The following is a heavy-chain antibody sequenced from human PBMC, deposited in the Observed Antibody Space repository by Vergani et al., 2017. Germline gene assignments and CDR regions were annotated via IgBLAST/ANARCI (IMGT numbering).Heavy chain of an antibody. J-gene: IGHJ4*02. V-gene: IGHV3-7*01. CDR3: ASLLTVDDLLWFGEEGAY. CDR2: IKEDGSEK. D-gene: IGHD3-10*01. Sequence: EVQLVESGGGLVQPGGSLRLSCAASGFIFSSYWMHWVRQAPGKGLEWVAAIKEDGSEKQYVDSVKGRFTISRDNAKNSLYLQMNSLRAEDTAVYYCASLLTVDDLLWFGEEGAYWGQGTLVTVSS. CDR1: GFIFSSYW.